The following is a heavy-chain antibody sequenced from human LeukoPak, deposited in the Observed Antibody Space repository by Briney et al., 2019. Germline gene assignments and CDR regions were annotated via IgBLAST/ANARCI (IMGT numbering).Heavy chain of an antibody. CDR1: GGSISSYY. J-gene: IGHJ3*02. V-gene: IGHV4-59*01. Sequence: PSETLSLTCTVSGGSISSYYWIWIRQPPGKGLEWIGYIYYSGSTNYNPSLKSRVTISVDTSKNQFSLKLSSVTAADTAVYYCARVVGAETDAFDIWGQGTMVTVSS. CDR3: ARVVGAETDAFDI. D-gene: IGHD1-26*01. CDR2: IYYSGST.